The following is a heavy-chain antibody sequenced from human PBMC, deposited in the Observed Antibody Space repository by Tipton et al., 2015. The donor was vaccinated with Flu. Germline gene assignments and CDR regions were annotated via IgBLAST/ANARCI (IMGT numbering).Heavy chain of an antibody. CDR3: ARGWFGESWGIKFDY. J-gene: IGHJ4*02. CDR1: GDSVSSNSVA. V-gene: IGHV6-1*01. D-gene: IGHD3-10*01. CDR2: TYYRSKFYS. Sequence: GLVKPSQTLSLTCAISGDSVSSNSVAWNWIRQSPSRGLEWLGRTYYRSKFYSDYASSVKGRITINPDTSKNQFSLQLNSMTPEDTAVYYCARGWFGESWGIKFDYWGQGTLVTVSS.